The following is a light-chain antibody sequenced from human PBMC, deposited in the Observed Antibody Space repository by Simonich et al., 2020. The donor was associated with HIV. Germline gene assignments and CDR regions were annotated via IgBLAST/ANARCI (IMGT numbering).Light chain of an antibody. Sequence: DIQMTQSPSSLSASVGDRVTNPCQASQDIANYLIWYQQKPGQDPKLLIFDASNLETGVPSRFSGNASGTDFTFTITSLRPEDIATYYCQQYDNLPYTFGQGTKLEIK. CDR2: DAS. CDR1: QDIANY. CDR3: QQYDNLPYT. V-gene: IGKV1-33*01. J-gene: IGKJ2*01.